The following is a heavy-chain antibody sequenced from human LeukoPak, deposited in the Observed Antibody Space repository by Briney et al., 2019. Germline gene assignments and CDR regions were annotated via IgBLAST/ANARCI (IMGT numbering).Heavy chain of an antibody. Sequence: GGSLTLSCAASGFTFNSYAMNWVRQAPGKGLEWVSSISGSGSHTYYANSVQGRFTVSRDNSKNTVNLHLNTVRAEDTAVYYCAKERVSSGMMEGVLHMWGQGTTVSVSS. CDR3: AKERVSSGMMEGVLHM. J-gene: IGHJ3*02. D-gene: IGHD2-8*01. V-gene: IGHV3-23*01. CDR2: ISGSGSHT. CDR1: GFTFNSYA.